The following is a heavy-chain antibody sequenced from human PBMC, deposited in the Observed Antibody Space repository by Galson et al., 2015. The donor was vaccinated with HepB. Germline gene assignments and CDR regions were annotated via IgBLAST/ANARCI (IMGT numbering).Heavy chain of an antibody. CDR3: ARGARELSLGAFDI. J-gene: IGHJ3*02. Sequence: SVKVSCKASGYTFTGYYIHWVRQAPGQGLEWVGRINPNSGGTNYAQKFQGRVTMTRDTSISTAYMELSRLRSDDTAVYYCARGARELSLGAFDIWGQGTMVTVSS. V-gene: IGHV1-2*06. CDR1: GYTFTGYY. CDR2: INPNSGGT. D-gene: IGHD3-16*02.